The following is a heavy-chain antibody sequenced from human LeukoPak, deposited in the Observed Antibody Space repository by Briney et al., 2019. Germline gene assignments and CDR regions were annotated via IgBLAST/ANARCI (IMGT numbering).Heavy chain of an antibody. Sequence: GRSLRLSCAASGFTFSSYAMHWVRQAPGKGLEWVAVISYDGSNKYYADSVKGRFTISRDNSKNTLYLQMNSLRAEDTAVYYCAKERVGYGYYFDYWGQGTLVTVSS. CDR3: AKERVGYGYYFDY. CDR2: ISYDGSNK. CDR1: GFTFSSYA. V-gene: IGHV3-30*18. D-gene: IGHD5-18*01. J-gene: IGHJ4*02.